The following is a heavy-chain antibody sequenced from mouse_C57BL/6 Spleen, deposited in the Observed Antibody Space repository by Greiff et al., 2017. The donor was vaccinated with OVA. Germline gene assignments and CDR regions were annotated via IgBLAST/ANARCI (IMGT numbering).Heavy chain of an antibody. J-gene: IGHJ3*01. Sequence: QVQLKQPGAELVKPGASVKMSCKASGYTFTSYWITWVKQRPGQGLEWIGDIYPGSGSTNYIEKFKSKATLTVDTSSSTAYMQLSSLTSEDSAIYYSAKKGDYYGSSTWFAYWGQGTLVTVSA. V-gene: IGHV1-55*01. D-gene: IGHD1-1*01. CDR3: AKKGDYYGSSTWFAY. CDR1: GYTFTSYW. CDR2: IYPGSGST.